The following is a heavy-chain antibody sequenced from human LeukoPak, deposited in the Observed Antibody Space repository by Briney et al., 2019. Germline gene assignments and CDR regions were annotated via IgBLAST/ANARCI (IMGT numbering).Heavy chain of an antibody. V-gene: IGHV3-15*01. CDR2: IKSKTDGGTT. J-gene: IGHJ6*03. CDR1: GFTFSNAW. D-gene: IGHD3-10*01. Sequence: PGGSLRLSCAASGFTFSNAWMSWVRQAPGKGLEWVGRIKSKTDGGTTDYAAPVKGRFTISRDDSKNTLYLQMNSLKTEDTAVYYCTTDFTGIDRMVRGVRPIYYMDVWGKGTTVTISS. CDR3: TTDFTGIDRMVRGVRPIYYMDV.